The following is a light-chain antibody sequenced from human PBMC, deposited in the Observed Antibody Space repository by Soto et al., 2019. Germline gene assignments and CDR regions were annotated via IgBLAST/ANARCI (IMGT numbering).Light chain of an antibody. CDR3: SSYTGGNPSYV. V-gene: IGLV2-8*01. CDR1: NTDVGGYDY. CDR2: EVT. Sequence: QSVLTQPASVSGSPGQSITVSCTGTNTDVGGYDYVSWYQQHPGKAPKLMIYEVTIRPSGVSDRFSGSKSGNTASLTVSGLQAEDEADYYCSSYTGGNPSYVFGTGTKLTVL. J-gene: IGLJ1*01.